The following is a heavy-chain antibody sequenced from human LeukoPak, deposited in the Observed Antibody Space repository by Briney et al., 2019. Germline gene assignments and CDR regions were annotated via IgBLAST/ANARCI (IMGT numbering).Heavy chain of an antibody. CDR2: ITGSGGAT. CDR1: GFTFSTYA. D-gene: IGHD7-27*01. V-gene: IGHV3-21*01. CDR3: AREGGWGSFDY. Sequence: GGSLRLSCAASGFTFSTYAVNWVRQAPGKGLEWVSAITGSGGATYYADSVKGRFTISRDNAKNSLYLQMNSLRAEDTAVYYCAREGGWGSFDYWGQGTLVTVSS. J-gene: IGHJ4*02.